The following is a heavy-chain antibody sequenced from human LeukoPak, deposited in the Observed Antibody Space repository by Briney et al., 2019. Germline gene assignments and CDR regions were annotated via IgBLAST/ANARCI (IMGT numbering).Heavy chain of an antibody. D-gene: IGHD3-16*01. J-gene: IGHJ3*02. CDR3: ARENYDYAFDI. CDR2: IYYSGST. CDR1: GGSISSSSYY. V-gene: IGHV4-39*07. Sequence: SETLSLTCTVSGGSISSSSYYWGWIRQPPGKGLEWIGSIYYSGSTYYNPSLKSRVTISVDTSKNQFSLKLSSVTAADTAVYYCARENYDYAFDIWGQGTMVTVSS.